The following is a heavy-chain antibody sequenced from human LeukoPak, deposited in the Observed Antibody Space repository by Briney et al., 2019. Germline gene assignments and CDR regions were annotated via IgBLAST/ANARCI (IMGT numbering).Heavy chain of an antibody. CDR2: IYHSGST. CDR1: GYSISSGYY. Sequence: SETLSLTCAVSGYSISSGYYWGWIRQPPGKGLEWIGGIYHSGSTYYNPSLKSRVTISVDTSKNQFSLKLSSVTAADTAVYYCARVVDTYDSGYMDVWGKGTTVTVSS. V-gene: IGHV4-38-2*01. D-gene: IGHD5-12*01. J-gene: IGHJ6*03. CDR3: ARVVDTYDSGYMDV.